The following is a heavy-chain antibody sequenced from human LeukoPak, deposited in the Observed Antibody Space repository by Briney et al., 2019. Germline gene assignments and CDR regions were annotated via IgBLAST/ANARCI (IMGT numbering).Heavy chain of an antibody. CDR2: ISGGGGTT. CDR1: GLTFSSFA. J-gene: IGHJ4*02. Sequence: GGSLRLSCAASGLTFSSFAMSWVRQAPGKGREWVSAISGGGGTTSYEDSVKGRFTISRDNSRNTLYLQMNTLTAEDTAVYYSVAKGGYSSSSLQVTFAFDYWGQGTLVTVSS. V-gene: IGHV3-23*01. CDR3: VAKGGYSSSSLQVTFAFDY. D-gene: IGHD6-6*01.